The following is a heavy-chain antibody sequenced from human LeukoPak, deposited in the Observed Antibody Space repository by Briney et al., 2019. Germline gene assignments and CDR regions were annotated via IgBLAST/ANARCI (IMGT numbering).Heavy chain of an antibody. V-gene: IGHV3-7*01. CDR3: ARDRVAVAGGDYYYGMDV. CDR1: GFTFSSYW. D-gene: IGHD6-19*01. CDR2: IKQDGSEK. J-gene: IGHJ6*02. Sequence: GGSLRLSCAASGFTFSSYWMSWVRQAPGKGLEWVANIKQDGSEKYYVDSVKGRFTISRDNSKNTLYLQMNSLRAEDTAVYYCARDRVAVAGGDYYYGMDVWGQGTTVTVSS.